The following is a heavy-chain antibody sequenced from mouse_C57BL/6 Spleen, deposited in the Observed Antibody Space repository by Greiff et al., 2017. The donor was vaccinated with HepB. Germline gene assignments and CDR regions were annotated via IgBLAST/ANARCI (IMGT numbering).Heavy chain of an antibody. CDR2: IYPGSGNT. CDR3: AEPTDYVYAMDY. V-gene: IGHV1-66*01. J-gene: IGHJ4*01. D-gene: IGHD1-1*02. CDR1: GYSFTSYY. Sequence: VKLMESGPELVKPGASVKISCKASGYSFTSYYIHWVKQRPGQGLEWIGWIYPGSGNTKYNEKFKGKATLTADTSSSTAYMQLSSLTSEDSAVYYCAEPTDYVYAMDYWGQGTSVTVSS.